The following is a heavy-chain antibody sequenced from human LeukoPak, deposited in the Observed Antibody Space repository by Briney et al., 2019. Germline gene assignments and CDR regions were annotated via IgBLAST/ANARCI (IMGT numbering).Heavy chain of an antibody. CDR1: GGTFSSYA. Sequence: RASVKVSCKASGGTFSSYAISWVRQAPGQGLEWMGRIIPIFGTANYAQKFQGSVTITTDESTSTAYMELSSLRSEDTAVYYCARVLDSSGYLNWFDPWGQGTLVTVSS. V-gene: IGHV1-69*05. CDR3: ARVLDSSGYLNWFDP. CDR2: IIPIFGTA. D-gene: IGHD3-22*01. J-gene: IGHJ5*02.